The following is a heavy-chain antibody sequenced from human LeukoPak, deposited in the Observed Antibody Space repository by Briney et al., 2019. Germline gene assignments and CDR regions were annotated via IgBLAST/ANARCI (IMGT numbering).Heavy chain of an antibody. CDR3: AKEPHILTGYYTDYFDY. CDR2: ISGSGHST. J-gene: IGHJ4*02. D-gene: IGHD3-9*01. CDR1: GFTFSSSA. Sequence: GGSPRLSCAASGFTFSSSAMSWVRQAPGKGLEWVSAISGSGHSTYYADSVKGRFTVSRDNSKNTLYLQMNSLRAEDTAVYFCAKEPHILTGYYTDYFDYWGQGTLVTVSS. V-gene: IGHV3-23*01.